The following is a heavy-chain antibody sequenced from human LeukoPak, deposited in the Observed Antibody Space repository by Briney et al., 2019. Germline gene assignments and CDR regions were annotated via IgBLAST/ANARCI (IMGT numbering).Heavy chain of an antibody. Sequence: GGSLRLSCEVSGVIFEQYGMHWVRQAPGKGLEWVAAISWNVVTINYGDSVKGRFTISRDNAKSILYLQMNSLRPEDTALYYCVKDVSGYSYFDYWGQGTRVTVSP. CDR1: GVIFEQYG. D-gene: IGHD6-25*01. J-gene: IGHJ4*02. CDR2: ISWNVVTI. V-gene: IGHV3-9*01. CDR3: VKDVSGYSYFDY.